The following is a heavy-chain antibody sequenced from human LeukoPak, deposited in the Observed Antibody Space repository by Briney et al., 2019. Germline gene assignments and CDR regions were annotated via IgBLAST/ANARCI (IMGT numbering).Heavy chain of an antibody. D-gene: IGHD2-2*01. CDR2: IYSGGST. J-gene: IGHJ6*02. CDR1: GFTVSSNY. V-gene: IGHV3-66*01. CDR3: ARDRIVVVPGDARYYYYGMDV. Sequence: GGSLRLSCAASGFTVSSNYMSWVRQAPGKGLEWVSVIYSGGSTYYADSVKGRFTISRDNSKNTLYLQMNSLRAEDTAVYYCARDRIVVVPGDARYYYYGMDVWGQGTTVTVSS.